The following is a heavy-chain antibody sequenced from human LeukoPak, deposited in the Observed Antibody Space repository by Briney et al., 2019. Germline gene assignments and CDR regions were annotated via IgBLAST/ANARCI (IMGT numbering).Heavy chain of an antibody. D-gene: IGHD3-10*01. V-gene: IGHV1-69*13. Sequence: SVKVSCKASGYTFTSYAISWVRQAPGQGLEWMGGIIPILATANYAQKFQGRVTITADESTSTAYMDLSSLRSEDTAVYYCARDLAYGSGSYSFDYWGQGTLVTVSS. CDR1: GYTFTSYA. CDR2: IIPILATA. CDR3: ARDLAYGSGSYSFDY. J-gene: IGHJ4*02.